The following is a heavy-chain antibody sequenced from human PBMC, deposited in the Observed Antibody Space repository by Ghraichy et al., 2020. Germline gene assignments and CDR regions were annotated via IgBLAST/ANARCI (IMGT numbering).Heavy chain of an antibody. Sequence: GGSLRLSCAASGFTFSSYAMSWVRQAPGKGLEWVSAISGSGGSTYYADSVKGRFTISRDNSKNTLYLQMNSLRAEDTAVYYCANPPAGYYDILARNAWGQGTLVTVSS. CDR2: ISGSGGST. CDR1: GFTFSSYA. D-gene: IGHD3-9*01. J-gene: IGHJ5*02. CDR3: ANPPAGYYDILARNA. V-gene: IGHV3-23*01.